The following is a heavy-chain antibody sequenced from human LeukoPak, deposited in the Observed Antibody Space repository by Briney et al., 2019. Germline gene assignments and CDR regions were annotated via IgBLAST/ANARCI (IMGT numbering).Heavy chain of an antibody. V-gene: IGHV3-23*01. CDR2: ISGSGGST. J-gene: IGHJ3*02. CDR1: GFTFSSYA. D-gene: IGHD3-22*01. CDR3: AGSSGYYWDAFDI. Sequence: PGGSLRLSCAASGFTFSSYAMSWVRQAPGKGLEWVSAISGSGGSTYYADSVKGRFTISRDNSKNTLYLQMNSLRAEDAAVYYCAGSSGYYWDAFDIWGQGTMVTVSS.